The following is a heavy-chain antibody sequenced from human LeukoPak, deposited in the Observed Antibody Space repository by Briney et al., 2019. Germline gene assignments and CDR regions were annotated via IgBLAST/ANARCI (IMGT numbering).Heavy chain of an antibody. J-gene: IGHJ4*02. D-gene: IGHD6-6*01. CDR3: ARDVRPDY. V-gene: IGHV3-7*04. CDR2: IKQDGTEK. CDR1: GFTFSSHW. Sequence: GGSLRLSCEASGFTFSSHWMSWVRQAPGKGLQWVANIKQDGTEKYYMDSVKGRFSISRDNAKNSLYLQMNALRAEDTAVYYCARDVRPDYWGQGTLVTVST.